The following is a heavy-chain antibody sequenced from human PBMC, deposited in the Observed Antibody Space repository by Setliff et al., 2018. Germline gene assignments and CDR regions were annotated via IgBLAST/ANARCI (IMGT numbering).Heavy chain of an antibody. J-gene: IGHJ1*01. D-gene: IGHD2-21*02. Sequence: GESLKISCAASGFTFRGFARHWVRQAPGKGLEWVAFIRHDESDIYYTNSVKGRFTVSRDNSKNTLYLQMNILRPEDTALYYCVRDSSADYYDNDYFKYWGQGALVTVSS. CDR3: VRDSSADYYDNDYFKY. CDR1: GFTFRGFA. CDR2: IRHDESDI. V-gene: IGHV3-30*02.